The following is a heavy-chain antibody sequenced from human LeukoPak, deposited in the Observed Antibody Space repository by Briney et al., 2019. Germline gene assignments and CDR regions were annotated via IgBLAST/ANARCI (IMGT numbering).Heavy chain of an antibody. J-gene: IGHJ4*02. Sequence: GRSLRLSCAASGFTFDDYATHWVRQAPGKGLEWVSGISWNSGSIGYADSVKGRFTISRDNAKNSLYLQMNSLRAEDMALYYCAKDATIFGVADPYYFDYWGQGTLVTVSS. CDR3: AKDATIFGVADPYYFDY. D-gene: IGHD3-3*01. CDR1: GFTFDDYA. CDR2: ISWNSGSI. V-gene: IGHV3-9*03.